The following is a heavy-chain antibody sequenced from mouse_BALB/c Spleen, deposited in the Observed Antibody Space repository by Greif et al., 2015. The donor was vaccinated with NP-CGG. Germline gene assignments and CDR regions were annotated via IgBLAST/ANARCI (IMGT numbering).Heavy chain of an antibody. J-gene: IGHJ3*01. V-gene: IGHV7-1*02. D-gene: IGHD2-2*01. CDR3: ARGGYDEGTWFAY. CDR2: SRNKANDYTT. CDR1: GFTFSDFY. Sequence: EVKLMESGGGLVQPGGSLRLSCATSGFTFSDFYMEWVRQPPGKRLEWIAASRNKANDYTTEYSASVKGRFIVSRDTSQSILYLQMNALRAEDTAIYYCARGGYDEGTWFAYWGQGTLVTVSA.